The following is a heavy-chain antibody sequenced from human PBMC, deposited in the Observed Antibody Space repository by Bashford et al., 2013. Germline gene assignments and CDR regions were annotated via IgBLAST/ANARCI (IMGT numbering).Heavy chain of an antibody. CDR1: GYTFTSYG. CDR3: ARDRIAAAGTSNYYGMDV. Sequence: VASVKVSCKASGYTFTSYGISWVRQAPGQGLEWMGWISAYNGNTNYAQKLQGRVTMTTDTSTSTAYMELRSLRSDDTAVYYCARDRIAAAGTSNYYGMDVWGQGTTVTVSS. J-gene: IGHJ6*02. D-gene: IGHD6-13*01. CDR2: ISAYNGNT. V-gene: IGHV1-18*04.